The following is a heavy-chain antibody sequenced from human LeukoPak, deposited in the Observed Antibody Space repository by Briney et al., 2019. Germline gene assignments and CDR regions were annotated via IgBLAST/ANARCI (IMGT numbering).Heavy chain of an antibody. CDR2: ISGSGGST. D-gene: IGHD3-22*01. J-gene: IGHJ4*02. Sequence: GGSLRLSCAASGFTFSSYAMSWVRQAPGKGLEWVSAISGSGGSTYYADSVKGRFTISRDNSKNTLYLQMSSLRAEDTAVYYCAKEGRATYYYDSSGYLDYWGQGTLVTVSS. V-gene: IGHV3-23*01. CDR3: AKEGRATYYYDSSGYLDY. CDR1: GFTFSSYA.